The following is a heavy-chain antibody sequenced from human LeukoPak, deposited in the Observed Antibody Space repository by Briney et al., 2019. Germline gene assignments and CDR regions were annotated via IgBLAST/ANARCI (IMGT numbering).Heavy chain of an antibody. CDR1: GLIFSSYE. CDR3: ARATYGDFDY. CDR2: ISSSGSTI. Sequence: GGSLRLSCAASGLIFSSYEMNWVRQAPGKGLEWVSYISSSGSTIYYADSVKGRFTISRDNAKNSLYLQMNSLRAEDTAVYYCARATYGDFDYWGQGTLVTVSS. J-gene: IGHJ4*02. V-gene: IGHV3-48*03. D-gene: IGHD4/OR15-4a*01.